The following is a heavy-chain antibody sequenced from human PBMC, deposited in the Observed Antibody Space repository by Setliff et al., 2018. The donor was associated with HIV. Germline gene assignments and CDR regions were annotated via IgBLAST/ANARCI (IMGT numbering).Heavy chain of an antibody. D-gene: IGHD6-13*01. CDR3: AREGRQQLVNSLDY. CDR1: GGTFSSYV. J-gene: IGHJ4*02. V-gene: IGHV1-69*13. Sequence: SVKVSCKVSGGTFSSYVISWVRQAPGQGLEWMGGIIPIFGTANYAQKFQGRVTITADESTSTAYMELSSLRSEDTAVYYCAREGRQQLVNSLDYWGQGTLVTV. CDR2: IIPIFGTA.